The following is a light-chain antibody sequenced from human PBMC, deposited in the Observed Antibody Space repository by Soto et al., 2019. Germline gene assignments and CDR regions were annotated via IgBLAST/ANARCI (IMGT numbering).Light chain of an antibody. V-gene: IGKV2-28*01. CDR2: LGS. Sequence: DIVMTQSPLSLPVTTGEPASISCRSSQSLLHSNGYNYLDSYLQKPGQSPQLLIYLGSNRASGVPDRFSGSGSGTDFTLKISRVEAEDVGVYYCMQALQTPVTFGGGTKVEIK. CDR3: MQALQTPVT. CDR1: QSLLHSNGYNY. J-gene: IGKJ4*01.